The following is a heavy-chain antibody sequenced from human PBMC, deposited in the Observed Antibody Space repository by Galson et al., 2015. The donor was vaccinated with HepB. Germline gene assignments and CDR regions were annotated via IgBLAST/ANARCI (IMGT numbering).Heavy chain of an antibody. J-gene: IGHJ4*02. CDR1: GFDFNSYS. CDR3: ARLRNQWELLSVFDY. V-gene: IGHV3-21*06. CDR2: ISASSNYI. D-gene: IGHD1-26*01. Sequence: SLRLSCAASGFDFNSYSMDWVRQAPGKGLEWVSSISASSNYIYYADSVKGRFTISRDNAKNSLYLQMNSLRAEDTAVYYCARLRNQWELLSVFDYWGQGSPVTVFS.